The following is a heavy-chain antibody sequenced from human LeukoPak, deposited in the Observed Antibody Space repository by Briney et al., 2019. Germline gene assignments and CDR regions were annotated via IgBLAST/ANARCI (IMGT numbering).Heavy chain of an antibody. J-gene: IGHJ2*01. V-gene: IGHV3-30*18. Sequence: GGSLRLSCVASGFTFSSYGMHWVRQAPGKGLEWVAVISYDGSNKYYADSVKGRFTISRDNSKNTLYLQMNSLRAEDTAVYYCAKDEYSSSTNWYFGLWGRGTLVTVSS. CDR2: ISYDGSNK. CDR3: AKDEYSSSTNWYFGL. CDR1: GFTFSSYG. D-gene: IGHD6-13*01.